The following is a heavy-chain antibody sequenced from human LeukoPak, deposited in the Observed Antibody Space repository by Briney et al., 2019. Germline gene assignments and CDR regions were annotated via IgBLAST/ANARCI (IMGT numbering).Heavy chain of an antibody. V-gene: IGHV3-11*01. D-gene: IGHD3-10*01. CDR3: ARDYNC. CDR2: IGPSGTVI. CDR1: GVTFTDYY. Sequence: GGSLRLSCSASGVTFTDYYMSWIRQAPGKGLEWVSYIGPSGTVIYYGDSVKGRFTISRDNAKKSLYLQMNSLRAEDTAVYYCARDYNCWGQGTLVTVSS. J-gene: IGHJ4*02.